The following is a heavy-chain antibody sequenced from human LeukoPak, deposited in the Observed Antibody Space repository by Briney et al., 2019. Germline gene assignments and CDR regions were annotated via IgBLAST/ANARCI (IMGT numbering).Heavy chain of an antibody. CDR2: ISSNGGST. Sequence: GGSLRLSCAASGFTSSSYAMHWVRQAPGKGLEYVSAISSNGGSTYYANSVKGRFTISRDNSKNTLYLQMGSLRAEDMAVYYCARVPPYYYYYMDVWGKGTTVTVSS. V-gene: IGHV3-64*01. CDR1: GFTSSSYA. J-gene: IGHJ6*03. CDR3: ARVPPYYYYYMDV.